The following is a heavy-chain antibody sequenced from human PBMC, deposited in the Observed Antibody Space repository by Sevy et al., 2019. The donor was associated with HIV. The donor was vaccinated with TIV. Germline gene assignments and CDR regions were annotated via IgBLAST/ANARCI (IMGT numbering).Heavy chain of an antibody. CDR2: IRSKDYGGAT. CDR1: GFTFGDYA. V-gene: IGHV3-49*03. CDR3: TRGYYYDSSGYSDY. D-gene: IGHD3-22*01. Sequence: GGSLRLSCTGSGFTFGDYAMSWFRQAPGMGLEWVGFIRSKDYGGATEYAESVKGRFTISREDSKSIADLQMNSLKTEDTAVYYCTRGYYYDSSGYSDYWGQGTLVTVSS. J-gene: IGHJ4*02.